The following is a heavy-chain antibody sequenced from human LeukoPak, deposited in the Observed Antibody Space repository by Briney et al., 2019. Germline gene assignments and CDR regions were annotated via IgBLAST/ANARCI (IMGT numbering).Heavy chain of an antibody. D-gene: IGHD6-19*01. V-gene: IGHV3-11*01. CDR1: GFTFSSYW. CDR3: ARDGRGGWTPEDDRFDY. Sequence: PGGPLRLSCAASGFTFSSYWMSWIRQAPGKGLEWVSYISSSGSTIYYADSVKGRFTISRDNAKNSLYLQMNSLRAEDTAVYYCARDGRGGWTPEDDRFDYWGQGSLVTVSS. CDR2: ISSSGSTI. J-gene: IGHJ4*02.